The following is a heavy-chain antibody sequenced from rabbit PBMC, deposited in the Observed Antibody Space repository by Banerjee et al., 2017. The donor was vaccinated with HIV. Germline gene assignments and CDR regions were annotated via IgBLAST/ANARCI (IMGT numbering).Heavy chain of an antibody. CDR2: IGAVST. J-gene: IGHJ4*01. V-gene: IGHV1S45*01. CDR1: GFSFSSNYL. Sequence: VQLEESGGDLVKPEGSLTLPCTASGFSFSSNYLLCWVRQAPGKGLEWIACIGAVSTYYATWAKGRFTISKTSSTTVTLQMTSLTAADTATYCCARDAGYAGSNLWGQGTLVTVS. CDR3: ARDAGYAGSNL. D-gene: IGHD4-2*01.